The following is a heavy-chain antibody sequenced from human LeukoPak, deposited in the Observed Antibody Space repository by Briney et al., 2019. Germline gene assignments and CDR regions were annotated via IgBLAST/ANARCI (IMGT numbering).Heavy chain of an antibody. Sequence: ASVKVSCKASGYTFTSYYMHWVRQAPGQGLEWMGWINPNSGGTNYAQKFQGRVTMTRDTSISTAYMELSRLRSDDTAVYYCARSYSSSWYWFDPWGQGTLVTVSS. CDR2: INPNSGGT. V-gene: IGHV1-2*02. J-gene: IGHJ5*02. D-gene: IGHD6-13*01. CDR3: ARSYSSSWYWFDP. CDR1: GYTFTSYY.